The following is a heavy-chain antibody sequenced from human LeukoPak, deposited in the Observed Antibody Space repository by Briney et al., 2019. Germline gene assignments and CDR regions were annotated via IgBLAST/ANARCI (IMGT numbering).Heavy chain of an antibody. J-gene: IGHJ4*02. Sequence: ASVKVSCKASGYTFTSYGISWVRQAPGQGLEWMGWISAYNGNTNYAQKLQGRVTMTTDTSTSTAYMEPGSLRSDDTAVYYCARSRGSTESFDYWGQGTLVTVSS. D-gene: IGHD5/OR15-5a*01. CDR2: ISAYNGNT. CDR1: GYTFTSYG. V-gene: IGHV1-18*01. CDR3: ARSRGSTESFDY.